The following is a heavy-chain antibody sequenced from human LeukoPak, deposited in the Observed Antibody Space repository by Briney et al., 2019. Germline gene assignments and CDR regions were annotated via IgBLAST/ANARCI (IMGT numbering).Heavy chain of an antibody. J-gene: IGHJ4*02. D-gene: IGHD6-19*01. V-gene: IGHV3-30*18. CDR3: AKNGLGQWLVPFDY. Sequence: GRSLRLSCAASGFTFSSYGMHWVRQAPGKGLEWVAVISYGGSNKYYADSVKGRFTISRDNSKNTLYLQMNSLRAEDTAVYYCAKNGLGQWLVPFDYWGQGTLVTVSS. CDR2: ISYGGSNK. CDR1: GFTFSSYG.